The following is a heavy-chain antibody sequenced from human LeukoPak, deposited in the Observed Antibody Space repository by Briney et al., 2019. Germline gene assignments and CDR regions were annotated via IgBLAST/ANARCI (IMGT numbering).Heavy chain of an antibody. J-gene: IGHJ4*02. Sequence: GGSLRLSCAASGFTVSSNYMSWVRQAPGKGLEWVSVIYSGGSTYYADSVKGRFTISRDNSKNPLYLQMNSLRAEDTAVYYCARAVGYCSSTSCRPNYFDYWGQGTLVTVSS. CDR1: GFTVSSNY. CDR3: ARAVGYCSSTSCRPNYFDY. D-gene: IGHD2-2*01. V-gene: IGHV3-53*01. CDR2: IYSGGST.